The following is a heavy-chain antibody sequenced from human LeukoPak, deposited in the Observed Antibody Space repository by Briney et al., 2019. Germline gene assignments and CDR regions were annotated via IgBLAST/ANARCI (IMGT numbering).Heavy chain of an antibody. CDR3: ARQTGSGLFILP. D-gene: IGHD3/OR15-3a*01. J-gene: IGHJ4*02. CDR1: GVSISSSNSY. Sequence: SETLSLTCTVSGVSISSSNSYWGWIRQPPGKGLEWIGSIYYSGNTYYNASLKSQVSISIDTSKNRFSLKLTSVTAADTAVYYCARQTGSGLFILPGGQGTLVAVSS. V-gene: IGHV4-39*01. CDR2: IYYSGNT.